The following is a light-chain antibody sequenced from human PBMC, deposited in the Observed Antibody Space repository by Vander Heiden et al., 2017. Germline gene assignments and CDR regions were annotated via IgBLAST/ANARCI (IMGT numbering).Light chain of an antibody. CDR1: KLGDKY. J-gene: IGLJ2*01. CDR3: QAWDSSTVV. Sequence: SYELTQPPSVSVSPGQTASITCSGDKLGDKYACWYQQKPGQSPVLVIYQDSKRPSGIPDRFSGSNSGTTATLPISGTQAMDEADYYCQAWDSSTVVFGGGTKLTVL. CDR2: QDS. V-gene: IGLV3-1*01.